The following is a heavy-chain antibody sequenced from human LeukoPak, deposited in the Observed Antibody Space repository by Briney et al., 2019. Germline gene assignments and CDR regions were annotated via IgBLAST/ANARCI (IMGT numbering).Heavy chain of an antibody. D-gene: IGHD3-22*01. CDR2: INPNSGGT. CDR1: RYTFTGYY. Sequence: ASVKVSCKASRYTFTGYYMHWVRQAPGHGLEWMGWINPNSGGTNYAQKFQGSVTMTRDTSISTAYMELSRLRSDDTAVYYCARWNYVSSGYNDYWGQGTLVTIFS. CDR3: ARWNYVSSGYNDY. J-gene: IGHJ4*02. V-gene: IGHV1-2*02.